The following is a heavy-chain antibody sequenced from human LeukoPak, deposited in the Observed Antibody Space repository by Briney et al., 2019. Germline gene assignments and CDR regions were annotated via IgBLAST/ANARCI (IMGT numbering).Heavy chain of an antibody. CDR2: IYSGGST. D-gene: IGHD4-23*01. CDR1: GFTVSSNY. J-gene: IGHJ5*02. CDR3: ARAQTTVAWFDP. Sequence: GGSLRLSCAASGFTVSSNYMSWVRQAPGKGLEWVSVIYSGGSTYYADSVKGRFTISRDNSKNTLYLQMNSLRAEDTAVYYCARAQTTVAWFDPWGQGTLVTVSP. V-gene: IGHV3-66*01.